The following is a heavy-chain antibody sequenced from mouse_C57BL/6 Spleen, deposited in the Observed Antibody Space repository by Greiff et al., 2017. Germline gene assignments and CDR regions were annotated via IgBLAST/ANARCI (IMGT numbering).Heavy chain of an antibody. CDR3: ARKGYYSNYEGYFDV. V-gene: IGHV1-42*01. CDR2: INPSTGGT. Sequence: VQLQQSGPELVKPGASVKISCMASGYSFTGYYMNWVKQSPEKSLEWIGEINPSTGGTTYNQKFKAKATLTVDKSSSTAYMQLKSLTSEDSAVYYCARKGYYSNYEGYFDVWGTGTTGTVSS. J-gene: IGHJ1*03. D-gene: IGHD2-5*01. CDR1: GYSFTGYY.